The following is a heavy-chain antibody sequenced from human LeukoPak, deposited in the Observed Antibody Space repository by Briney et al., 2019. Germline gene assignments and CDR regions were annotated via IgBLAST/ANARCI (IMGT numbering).Heavy chain of an antibody. CDR2: ISGDGGST. Sequence: PGGSLRLSCAASGFTFSNYAMSWVRQAPGKGLEWVSGISGDGGSTYYADSVKGRFTISRGSSENALYLQMNSLRAEDTAVYYCAKTSKYGTTWYDYWGQGTLVTVSS. V-gene: IGHV3-23*01. J-gene: IGHJ4*02. D-gene: IGHD6-13*01. CDR3: AKTSKYGTTWYDY. CDR1: GFTFSNYA.